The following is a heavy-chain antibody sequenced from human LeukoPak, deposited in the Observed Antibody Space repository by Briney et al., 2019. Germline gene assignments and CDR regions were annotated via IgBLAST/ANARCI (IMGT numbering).Heavy chain of an antibody. D-gene: IGHD2-8*01. V-gene: IGHV1-2*02. Sequence: ASVKVSCKASGYTFTGYYMHWVRQAPGQGLEWMGWINPNSGGTNYAQKFQGMVTMTRDTSISTAYMELSRLRSDDTDVYYCARDCTSGYCFDYWGQGTLVTVSS. CDR3: ARDCTSGYCFDY. CDR1: GYTFTGYY. J-gene: IGHJ4*02. CDR2: INPNSGGT.